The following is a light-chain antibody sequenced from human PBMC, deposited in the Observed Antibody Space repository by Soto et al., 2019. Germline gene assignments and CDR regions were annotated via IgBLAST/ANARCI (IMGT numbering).Light chain of an antibody. CDR1: QTIGNY. CDR3: QQSFNNPRT. CDR2: GAS. J-gene: IGKJ1*01. V-gene: IGKV1-39*01. Sequence: DTQLTQSPSSLYASVGDRVTITCRASQTIGNYLNWYQHKPGKAPKLLIDGASTLHSGVPSRFSGSGSGTDFSLSIISLQPDDCGTYYCQQSFNNPRTFGQGNTVQIK.